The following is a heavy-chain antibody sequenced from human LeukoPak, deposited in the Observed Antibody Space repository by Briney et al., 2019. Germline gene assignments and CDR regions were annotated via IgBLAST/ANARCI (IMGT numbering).Heavy chain of an antibody. D-gene: IGHD5-18*01. Sequence: GGSLRLSCAASGFTFSDYYINWIRQAPGKGLEWVSYISNSGSTIYYADSVKGRFTISRDNAKNSLYLQMNSLRAEDTAVYYCAREEDTIMVAYFDYWGQGTLVTVSS. CDR2: ISNSGSTI. J-gene: IGHJ4*02. CDR1: GFTFSDYY. CDR3: AREEDTIMVAYFDY. V-gene: IGHV3-11*01.